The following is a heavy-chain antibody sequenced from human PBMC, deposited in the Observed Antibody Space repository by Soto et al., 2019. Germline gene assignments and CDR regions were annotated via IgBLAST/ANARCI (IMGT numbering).Heavy chain of an antibody. V-gene: IGHV1-18*04. J-gene: IGHJ5*02. CDR3: ARAKKKGIAARPGWFDP. CDR1: GYTFTSYG. D-gene: IGHD6-6*01. Sequence: ASVKVSCKASGYTFTSYGISWVRQAPGQGLEWMGWISAYNGNTNYAQKLQGRVTITTDTSTSTAYMELRSLRSDDTAVYYCARAKKKGIAARPGWFDPWGQGTLVTVSS. CDR2: ISAYNGNT.